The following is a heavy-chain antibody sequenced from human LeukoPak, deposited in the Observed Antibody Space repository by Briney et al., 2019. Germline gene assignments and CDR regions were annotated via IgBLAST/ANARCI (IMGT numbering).Heavy chain of an antibody. CDR2: ISPTGSTT. CDR1: GFSFSGHW. D-gene: IGHD6-6*01. CDR3: ARGPNSNWSGLDF. J-gene: IGHJ4*02. V-gene: IGHV3-74*01. Sequence: GGSLRLSCTASGFSFSGHWMHRARQLPGKGLVWVSRISPTGSTTSYADSVKGRFTVSRDNAKNTLYLQVNNLRAEDTAVYYCARGPNSNWSGLDFWGQGTLLTASS.